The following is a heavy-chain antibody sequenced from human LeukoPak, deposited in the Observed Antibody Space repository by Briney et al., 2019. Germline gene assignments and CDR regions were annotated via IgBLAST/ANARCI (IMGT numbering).Heavy chain of an antibody. Sequence: GGSLRLSCTASGFTFCDYAMSWVRQAPGKGLEWVGFIRSKAYGGTTGYAASVKGRFTISRDDSKSIAYLQMNSLKTEDTAVYYCTRVLLWFGELSAFDYWGQGTLVTVSS. CDR1: GFTFCDYA. D-gene: IGHD3-10*01. CDR3: TRVLLWFGELSAFDY. CDR2: IRSKAYGGTT. V-gene: IGHV3-49*04. J-gene: IGHJ4*02.